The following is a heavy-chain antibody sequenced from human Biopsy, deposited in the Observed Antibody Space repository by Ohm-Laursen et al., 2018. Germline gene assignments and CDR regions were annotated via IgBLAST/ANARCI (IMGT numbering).Heavy chain of an antibody. J-gene: IGHJ4*02. CDR1: GGTFSNYA. D-gene: IGHD3-3*01. CDR2: IIAVSGLV. CDR3: ATPFQYYDSWGGYPPFDH. Sequence: SVKVSCKASGGTFSNYAISWVRQAPGEGLEWMGGIIAVSGLVNYAPKFQGRVSITADKSTTTAYMELSNLKSEDMAVYYCATPFQYYDSWGGYPPFDHWGQGTLVTVSS. V-gene: IGHV1-69*10.